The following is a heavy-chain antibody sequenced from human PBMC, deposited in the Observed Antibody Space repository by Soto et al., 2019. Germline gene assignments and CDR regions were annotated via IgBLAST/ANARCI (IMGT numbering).Heavy chain of an antibody. CDR2: IYYSGST. D-gene: IGHD3-22*01. J-gene: IGHJ5*02. CDR3: GGGQYYYDSSGYYYNWFDP. Sequence: SETLSLTCTVSGGSISSYYWSWIRQPPGKGLEWIGYIYYSGSTNYNPSLKSRVTISVDTSKNQFSLKLSSVTAADTAVYYCGGGQYYYDSSGYYYNWFDPWGQGTLVTVSS. V-gene: IGHV4-59*08. CDR1: GGSISSYY.